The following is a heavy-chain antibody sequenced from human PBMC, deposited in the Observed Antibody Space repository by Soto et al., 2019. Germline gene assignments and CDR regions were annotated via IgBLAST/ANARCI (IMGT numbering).Heavy chain of an antibody. Sequence: GGSLRLSCAASGFLFSDYTVTWVRQAPGRGLEFVSHISSSGGAIFYAESVKGRFTVSRDNAKNSLYLQMNSLRDEDTAVYFCARDHGGSTWFVGVYYFFGMDVWGQGTAVTVSS. V-gene: IGHV3-48*02. CDR3: ARDHGGSTWFVGVYYFFGMDV. CDR2: ISSSGGAI. D-gene: IGHD6-13*01. J-gene: IGHJ6*02. CDR1: GFLFSDYT.